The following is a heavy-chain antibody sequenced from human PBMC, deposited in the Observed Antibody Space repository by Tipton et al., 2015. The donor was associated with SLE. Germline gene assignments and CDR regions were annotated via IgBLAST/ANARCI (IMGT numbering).Heavy chain of an antibody. V-gene: IGHV4-34*01. CDR3: ARGGGYSYYYYYMDV. D-gene: IGHD6-13*01. J-gene: IGHJ6*03. CDR2: INHSGST. Sequence: TLSLTCTVSGGSISSHYRSWIRQPPGKGLEWIGEINHSGSTNYNPSLKSRVTISVDTSKNQFSLKLSSVTAADTAVYYCARGGGYSYYYYYMDVWGKGTTVTVSS. CDR1: GGSISSHY.